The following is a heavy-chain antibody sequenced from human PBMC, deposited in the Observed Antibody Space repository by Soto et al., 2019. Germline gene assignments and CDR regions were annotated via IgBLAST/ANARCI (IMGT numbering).Heavy chain of an antibody. V-gene: IGHV3-23*01. CDR2: ITGSGGDT. CDR1: GFIFPTHA. CDR3: AKGRAYTQTFFDF. J-gene: IGHJ4*02. Sequence: GGSLRLSCAASGFIFPTHAMSWVRQAPGKGLEWVSAITGSGGDTFSASSVKGRFTVSRDNSKNTLYLHMTSLRADDTGVYFCAKGRAYTQTFFDFWGQGT. D-gene: IGHD3-16*01.